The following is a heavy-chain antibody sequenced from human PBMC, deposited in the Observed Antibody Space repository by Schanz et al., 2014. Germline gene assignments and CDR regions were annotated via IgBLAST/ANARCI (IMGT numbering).Heavy chain of an antibody. CDR3: ARDGDFRGNYDD. CDR2: ISGMGSTI. Sequence: VQLVESGGGLVKAYLSLRLSCAASGFRFSDYYMSWIRQAPGKGLEWLSYISGMGSTILYADSVKGRFTISRNNAKNSLYLQMNSLRVDDTAMYYWARDGDFRGNYDDWGEGALVTVSS. J-gene: IGHJ4*02. V-gene: IGHV3-11*01. D-gene: IGHD4-4*01. CDR1: GFRFSDYY.